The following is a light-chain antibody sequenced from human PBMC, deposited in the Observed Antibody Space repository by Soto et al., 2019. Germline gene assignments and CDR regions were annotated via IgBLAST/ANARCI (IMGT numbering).Light chain of an antibody. V-gene: IGKV1-5*03. CDR1: QSISSW. CDR3: QQYDIFSLT. Sequence: DIQMTQSPSTLSASVGDRVTITCRASQSISSWLAWYQQKPGKAPKRLIYKASTLESGIPSRFSGGGSGTEFTLTISSLQPDDFATYYCQQYDIFSLTFGGGPRWRSN. CDR2: KAS. J-gene: IGKJ4*01.